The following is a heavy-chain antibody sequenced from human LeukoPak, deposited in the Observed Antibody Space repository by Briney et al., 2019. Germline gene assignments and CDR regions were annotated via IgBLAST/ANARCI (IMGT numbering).Heavy chain of an antibody. CDR1: GFTFSSYG. D-gene: IGHD2-2*01. CDR3: AKERVPAAMGGYYYYGMDV. V-gene: IGHV3-30*02. CDR2: IRYDGRNK. J-gene: IGHJ6*02. Sequence: PGGSLRLSCAASGFTFSSYGMHWVRQAPGEGLECVAFIRYDGRNKNYAHSVTGRFTPYRDNSKNTLNLQMNSLRAEDTAVYYCAKERVPAAMGGYYYYGMDVWGQGTTVTVSS.